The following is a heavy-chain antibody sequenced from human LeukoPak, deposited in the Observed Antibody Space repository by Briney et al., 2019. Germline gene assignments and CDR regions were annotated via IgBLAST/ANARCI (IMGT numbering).Heavy chain of an antibody. Sequence: ASVKVSCKASGYTFSSHGISWVRQAPGQGLEWMGWISVYNGHTNYEQKLQGRVTMTTDTSTSTAYMELRSLRSDDTAVYYCARAGWWELPQYSFNIWGQGTMVSVSS. J-gene: IGHJ3*02. D-gene: IGHD1-26*01. CDR2: ISVYNGHT. CDR1: GYTFSSHG. V-gene: IGHV1-18*01. CDR3: ARAGWWELPQYSFNI.